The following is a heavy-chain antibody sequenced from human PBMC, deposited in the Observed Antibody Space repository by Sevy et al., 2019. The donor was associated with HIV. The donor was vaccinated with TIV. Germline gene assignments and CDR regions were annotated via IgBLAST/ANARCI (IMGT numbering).Heavy chain of an antibody. V-gene: IGHV1-18*01. CDR1: GYIFTSFG. CDR3: ARGRGWEVPWDLDY. CDR2: ISGYTGNT. D-gene: IGHD1-26*01. Sequence: ASVKVSCKASGYIFTSFGISWLRQAPGQGLEWMEWISGYTGNTDYEEKFQDRVTVTTDTSTSTAYMELRSLRSDDTAVYYCARGRGWEVPWDLDYWGQGTLVTVSS. J-gene: IGHJ4*02.